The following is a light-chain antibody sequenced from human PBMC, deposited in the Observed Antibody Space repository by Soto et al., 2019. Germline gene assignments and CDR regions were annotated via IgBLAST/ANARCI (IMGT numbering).Light chain of an antibody. CDR1: SSDVGGYNY. CDR3: SSYTSSFKLAV. J-gene: IGLJ1*01. V-gene: IGLV2-14*03. Sequence: QSALTQPASVSGSPGQSITIFCTGTSSDVGGYNYVSWYQQHPGSASNLMIFDVSSRPSGVSNRFSGSKSGNTASLTISGLQAEDEADYYCSSYTSSFKLAVFGSGTKVTVL. CDR2: DVS.